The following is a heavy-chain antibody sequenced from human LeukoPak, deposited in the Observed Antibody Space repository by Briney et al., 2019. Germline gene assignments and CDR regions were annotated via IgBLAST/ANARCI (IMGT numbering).Heavy chain of an antibody. J-gene: IGHJ4*02. CDR1: GYSFTSYW. D-gene: IGHD3-22*01. CDR2: IYPGDSDT. Sequence: AGESLKISCKGSGYSFTSYWIGWVRQMPGKGLGWMGIIYPGDSDTRYSPSFQGQVTISADKSISTAYLQWSSLKASDTAMYYCARAYDSSGGIIDYWGQGTLVTVSS. V-gene: IGHV5-51*01. CDR3: ARAYDSSGGIIDY.